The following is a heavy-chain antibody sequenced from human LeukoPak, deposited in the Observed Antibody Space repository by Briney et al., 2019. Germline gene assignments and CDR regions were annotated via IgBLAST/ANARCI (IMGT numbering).Heavy chain of an antibody. CDR3: ARVLAFCVGDCYSRWFDP. J-gene: IGHJ5*02. V-gene: IGHV4-30-4*01. D-gene: IGHD2-21*02. CDR2: IYNSGNT. CDR1: GGSISSGDYY. Sequence: SETLSLTCTVSGGSISSGDYYWSWIRQPPGKGLEWIGYIYNSGNTYYIPSLKSRVTISVDTSNNQFSLKLTSVTAADTAVYFCARVLAFCVGDCYSRWFDPWGQGTLVTVSS.